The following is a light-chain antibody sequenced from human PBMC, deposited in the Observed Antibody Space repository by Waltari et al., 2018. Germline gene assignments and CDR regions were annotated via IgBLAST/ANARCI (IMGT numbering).Light chain of an antibody. CDR2: DVS. J-gene: IGLJ2*01. Sequence: QSALTQPASVSESPGQSITFSCTGDSRDVGGYNYVSWYQQQPGKAPRLMIYDVSIRPSGVSNRFSGSKSGNTASLTISGLQAEDEADYYCSSYSRTSTLVVFGGGTKLAVL. V-gene: IGLV2-14*03. CDR3: SSYSRTSTLVV. CDR1: SRDVGGYNY.